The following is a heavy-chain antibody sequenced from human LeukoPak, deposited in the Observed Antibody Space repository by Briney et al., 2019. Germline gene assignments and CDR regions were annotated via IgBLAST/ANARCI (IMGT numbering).Heavy chain of an antibody. CDR3: AKVGRGRLAVTGIDN. V-gene: IGHV4-59*01. J-gene: IGHJ4*02. CDR1: GASINTFL. CDR2: VYSSGST. Sequence: PSETLSLTCNVSGASINTFLWTWLRQSPGKGLEWVGYVYSSGSTNYNPSLTSRVTMSVDTSKNQVSLRLSSVTAADTAVYYCAKVGRGRLAVTGIDNWGQGTLVTVSS. D-gene: IGHD6-19*01.